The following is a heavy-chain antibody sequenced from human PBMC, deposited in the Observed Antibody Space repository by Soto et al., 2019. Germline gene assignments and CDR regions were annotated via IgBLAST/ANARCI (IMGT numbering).Heavy chain of an antibody. J-gene: IGHJ6*02. CDR1: GFTFSSCA. D-gene: IGHD3-9*01. Sequence: GGSLRLSCAASGFTFSSCAMSWVRQAPGKGLEWVSAISGSGGSTYYADSVKGRFTISRDNSKNTLYLQMNSLRAEDTAVYYCAKASNVLRYFDWPFYGMDVWGQGTTVTVSS. V-gene: IGHV3-23*01. CDR3: AKASNVLRYFDWPFYGMDV. CDR2: ISGSGGST.